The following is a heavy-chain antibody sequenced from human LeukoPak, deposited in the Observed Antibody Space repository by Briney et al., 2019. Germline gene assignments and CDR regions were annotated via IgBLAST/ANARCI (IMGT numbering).Heavy chain of an antibody. J-gene: IGHJ4*02. CDR1: GFTLRSYG. Sequence: GGSLRLSCAASGFTLRSYGMHWVRQAPGKGLQWVAVIWFDGSNTYYADSVKGRFTISRDNSKNTLYLRMNSLRAEDTAVYYCARFATARYDYWGQGTLVTVSS. CDR3: ARFATARYDY. CDR2: IWFDGSNT. D-gene: IGHD3-9*01. V-gene: IGHV3-33*01.